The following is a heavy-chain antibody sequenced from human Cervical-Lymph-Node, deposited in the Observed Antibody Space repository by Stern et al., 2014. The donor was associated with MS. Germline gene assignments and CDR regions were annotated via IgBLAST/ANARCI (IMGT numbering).Heavy chain of an antibody. CDR1: GDIFSTYS. J-gene: IGHJ6*02. V-gene: IGHV1-69*09. Sequence: VQLVQSGAEVKKPGSSVKVSCKASGDIFSTYSITWVRQAPGQGLEWMGRIIPMFGIANYAQKFQGRLTITADTSTSTAYMELSSLRSEDTAVFYCARDLHSAGYGMDVWGQGTTVTVSS. CDR2: IIPMFGIA. D-gene: IGHD3-10*01. CDR3: ARDLHSAGYGMDV.